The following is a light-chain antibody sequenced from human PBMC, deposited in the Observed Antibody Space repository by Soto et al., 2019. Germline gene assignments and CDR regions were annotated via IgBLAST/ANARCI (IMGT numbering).Light chain of an antibody. Sequence: EIVLTQSPGTLSLSPGARATLSCRASQSVSSNLAWYQQKPGQAPRLLIYGASTRATGIPGRFSGSGSGTEFTLTISSLQSEDFAVYYCQQYNNWPRTFGQGTKVDI. CDR1: QSVSSN. J-gene: IGKJ1*01. V-gene: IGKV3-15*01. CDR2: GAS. CDR3: QQYNNWPRT.